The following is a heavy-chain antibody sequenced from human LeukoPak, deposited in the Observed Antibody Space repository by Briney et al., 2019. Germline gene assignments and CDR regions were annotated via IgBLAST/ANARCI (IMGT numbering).Heavy chain of an antibody. V-gene: IGHV3-23*01. D-gene: IGHD3-22*01. CDR3: ANRPDYYDSSGRTPDY. J-gene: IGHJ4*02. CDR1: GFTFSSYA. Sequence: GGSLRLSYAASGFTFSSYAMSWVRQAPGKGLEWVSAISGSGGSTYYADSVKGRFTISRDNSKNTLYLQMNSLRAEDTAVYYCANRPDYYDSSGRTPDYWGQGTLVTVS. CDR2: ISGSGGST.